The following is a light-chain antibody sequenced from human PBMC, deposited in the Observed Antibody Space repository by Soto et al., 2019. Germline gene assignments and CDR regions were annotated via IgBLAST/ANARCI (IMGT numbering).Light chain of an antibody. CDR3: QQRSSWPLT. CDR2: GAS. CDR1: RSVGAY. Sequence: EIVLTQSSGTQFLSPGERARLHCRASRSVGAYLAWYQQKPGQAPRLLIYGASSRATGIPARFSGSGSGTDFTLTISSLEPEEFAVYFCQQRSSWPLTVGGGTKVVIK. J-gene: IGKJ4*01. V-gene: IGKV3-11*01.